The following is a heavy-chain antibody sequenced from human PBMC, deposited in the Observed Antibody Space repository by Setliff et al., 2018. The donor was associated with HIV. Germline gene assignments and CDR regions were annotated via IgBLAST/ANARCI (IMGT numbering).Heavy chain of an antibody. CDR2: IKQDGSEK. V-gene: IGHV3-7*01. Sequence: PGGSLRLSCAASGFTLSNYWMSWVRQAPGKGLEWVANIKQDGSEKYYVDSVKGRFTISRDNAKNSLYLQMNSLRVEDTAVYYCARDATRGGDFDFWGQGTLVTVSS. J-gene: IGHJ4*02. CDR1: GFTLSNYW. CDR3: ARDATRGGDFDF. D-gene: IGHD1-26*01.